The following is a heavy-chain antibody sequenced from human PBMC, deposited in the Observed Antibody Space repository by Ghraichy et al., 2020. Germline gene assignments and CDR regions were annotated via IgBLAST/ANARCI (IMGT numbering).Heavy chain of an antibody. CDR1: GFIVSSNY. Sequence: GGSLRLSCAASGFIVSSNYMSWVRQAPGKGLECVSVINNGGGTYYADAVKGRFTISRDNSKNTLYLQMNSLRAEDTAVYYCARSYSGRYRAFDIWGPGTMVTVSS. V-gene: IGHV3-53*01. J-gene: IGHJ3*02. CDR2: INNGGGT. D-gene: IGHD1-26*01. CDR3: ARSYSGRYRAFDI.